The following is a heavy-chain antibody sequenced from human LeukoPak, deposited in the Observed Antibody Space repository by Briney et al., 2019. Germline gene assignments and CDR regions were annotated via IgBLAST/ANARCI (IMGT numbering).Heavy chain of an antibody. J-gene: IGHJ4*02. CDR2: INGNGAST. CDR3: AKDQAYSYYYLDC. Sequence: GGSLRLSCAASGLSFNDHAMSWVRQAPGKGLEWVSGINGNGASTYYSDSVKGRFTISRDNSKNTVYLQMSSLRADHTAIYYCAKDQAYSYYYLDCWGQGTLVTVSS. CDR1: GLSFNDHA. V-gene: IGHV3-23*01. D-gene: IGHD5-18*01.